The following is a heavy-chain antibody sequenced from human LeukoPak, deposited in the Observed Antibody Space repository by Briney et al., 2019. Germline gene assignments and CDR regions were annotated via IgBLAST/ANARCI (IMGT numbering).Heavy chain of an antibody. CDR2: IYYSGST. V-gene: IGHV4-59*08. J-gene: IGHJ4*02. CDR3: ARLFSGYDSVFDY. D-gene: IGHD5-12*01. CDR1: GGSISSYY. Sequence: SETLSLTCTVSGGSISSYYWSWIRQPPGKGLEWIGYIYYSGSTNYNPSLKSRVTISVDTSKNQFSLKLSSVTAADTAVYYCARLFSGYDSVFDYWGQGTLVTVSS.